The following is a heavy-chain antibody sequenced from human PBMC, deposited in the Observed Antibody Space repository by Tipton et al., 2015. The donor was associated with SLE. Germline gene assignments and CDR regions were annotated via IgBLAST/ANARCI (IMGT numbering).Heavy chain of an antibody. Sequence: SLRLSCAASGFTFSNYWMSWVRQAPGKGLEWVASINRAGSEKYYVDSVKGRFIISRDNAKNSQFLQMNTLRVEDTAVYYCTTWRTPGFWGQGTLVTVSS. D-gene: IGHD3-3*01. J-gene: IGHJ4*02. CDR3: TTWRTPGF. CDR2: INRAGSEK. V-gene: IGHV3-7*01. CDR1: GFTFSNYW.